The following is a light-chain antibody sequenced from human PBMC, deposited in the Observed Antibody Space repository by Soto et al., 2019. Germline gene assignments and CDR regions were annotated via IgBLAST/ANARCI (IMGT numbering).Light chain of an antibody. V-gene: IGKV1-9*01. Sequence: DIQLTQSPSSLSASVGDRVTVTCRASQATGSYVAWYQQKPGEGPKLLIYYASTLQSGVQSRFSGSGSGTEFTLTIRSLQPEDFATYYCQQLNSFPLFGPGTKVDIK. CDR1: QATGSY. CDR3: QQLNSFPL. J-gene: IGKJ3*01. CDR2: YAS.